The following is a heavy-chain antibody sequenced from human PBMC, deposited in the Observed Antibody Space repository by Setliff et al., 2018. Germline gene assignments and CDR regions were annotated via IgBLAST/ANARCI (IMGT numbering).Heavy chain of an antibody. D-gene: IGHD5-12*01. Sequence: SVKVSCKASGGTFSSYAISWVRQAPGQGLEWMGGIIPSGGSTNYAQKFQGRVTITADESTSTAYMELSSLRSEDTAVYYCARGSGRRPIKNWGQGTTVTVSS. CDR1: GGTFSSYA. V-gene: IGHV1-69*13. CDR2: IIPSGGST. J-gene: IGHJ6*02. CDR3: ARGSGRRPIKN.